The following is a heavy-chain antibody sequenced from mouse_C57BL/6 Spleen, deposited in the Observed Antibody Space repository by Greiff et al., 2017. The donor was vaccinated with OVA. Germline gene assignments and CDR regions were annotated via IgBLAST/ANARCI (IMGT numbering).Heavy chain of an antibody. V-gene: IGHV1-80*01. CDR1: GYAFSSYW. CDR2: IYPGDGDT. J-gene: IGHJ3*01. CDR3: ASPYGYSWFAY. D-gene: IGHD2-2*01. Sequence: QVQLQQSGAELVKPGASVKISCKASGYAFSSYWMNWVKQRPGKGLEWIGQIYPGDGDTNYNGQVKGKATLTADKSSSTAYMQLSSLTSEDSAVYFCASPYGYSWFAYWGQGTLVTVSA.